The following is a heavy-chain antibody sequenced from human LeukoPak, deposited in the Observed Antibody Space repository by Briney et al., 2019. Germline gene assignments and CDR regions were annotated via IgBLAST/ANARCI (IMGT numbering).Heavy chain of an antibody. J-gene: IGHJ6*03. CDR2: INHSGST. D-gene: IGHD6-13*01. CDR3: ARVYPAAAAHYYYYYYMDV. Sequence: PSETLSLTCAVYGGSFSGYYWSWIRQPPGKGLEWIGEINHSGSTNYNPSLKSRVTISVDTSKNQFSLKLSSVTAADTAVYYCARVYPAAAAHYYYYYYMDVWGKGTTVTVSS. V-gene: IGHV4-34*01. CDR1: GGSFSGYY.